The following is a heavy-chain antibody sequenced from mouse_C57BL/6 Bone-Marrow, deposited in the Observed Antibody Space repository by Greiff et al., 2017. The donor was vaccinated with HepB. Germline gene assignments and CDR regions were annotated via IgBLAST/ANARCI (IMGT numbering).Heavy chain of an antibody. CDR2: IHPNSGST. D-gene: IGHD1-1*01. CDR3: ARSPTVVATPYWYFDV. CDR1: GYTFTSYW. J-gene: IGHJ1*03. V-gene: IGHV1-64*01. Sequence: VQLQQPGAELVKPGASVKLSCKASGYTFTSYWMHWVKQRPGQGLEWIGMIHPNSGSTNYNEKFKSKATLTVDKSSSTAYMQLSSLTSEDSAVYYCARSPTVVATPYWYFDVWGTGTTVTVSS.